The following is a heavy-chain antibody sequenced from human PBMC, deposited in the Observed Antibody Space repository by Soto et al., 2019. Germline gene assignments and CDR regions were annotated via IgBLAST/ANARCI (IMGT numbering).Heavy chain of an antibody. V-gene: IGHV1-58*01. Sequence: ASVKVSCKASGFTFTSSAVQWVRQARGQRLEWIGWIVVGSGNTNYAQKFQERVTITRDMSTSTAYMELSSLRSEDTAVYYCAANPYSSDYYYYGMDVWGQGTTVTVSS. D-gene: IGHD6-19*01. CDR3: AANPYSSDYYYYGMDV. CDR2: IVVGSGNT. CDR1: GFTFTSSA. J-gene: IGHJ6*02.